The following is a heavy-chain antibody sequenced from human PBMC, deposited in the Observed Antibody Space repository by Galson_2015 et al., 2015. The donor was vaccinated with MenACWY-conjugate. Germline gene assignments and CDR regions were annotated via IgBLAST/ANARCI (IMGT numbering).Heavy chain of an antibody. V-gene: IGHV3-66*01. CDR3: ARDPSILTGYSFDY. J-gene: IGHJ4*02. CDR1: GFTVSSNY. D-gene: IGHD3-9*01. CDR2: IYSGGST. Sequence: SLRLSCAASGFTVSSNYMTWVRQAPGKGLGWVSVIYSGGSTYYADSVKGRFTISRDNSKNTLYLQMNSLRIEDTAVYYCARDPSILTGYSFDYWGQGTLVTVSS.